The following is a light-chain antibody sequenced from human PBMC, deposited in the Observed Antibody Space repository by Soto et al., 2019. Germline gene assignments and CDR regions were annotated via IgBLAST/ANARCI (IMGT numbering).Light chain of an antibody. CDR2: HAS. Sequence: DIKMTQSPSTLSASVGDRVTITGRASQSISSWLAWYQQKPGTAPKLLIYHASTLESGVPSRFSGSGSGTELTLTISSLQPDDFATYYCQQYNSYSFGQGTQVDIK. CDR1: QSISSW. J-gene: IGKJ1*01. V-gene: IGKV1-5*01. CDR3: QQYNSYS.